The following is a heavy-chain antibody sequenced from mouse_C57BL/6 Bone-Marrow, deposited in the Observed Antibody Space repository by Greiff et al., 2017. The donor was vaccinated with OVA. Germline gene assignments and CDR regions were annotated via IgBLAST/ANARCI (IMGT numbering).Heavy chain of an antibody. Sequence: VQLQQSGAELVRPGASVKLSCTASGFNIKDDYMHWVKQRPEQGLEWIGWIDPENGDTEYASKFQGKATITADTSSNTAYLQLSSLTSEDTAVYYCTTGVYYGNYEGFAYWGQGTLDTVSA. CDR1: GFNIKDDY. D-gene: IGHD2-1*01. V-gene: IGHV14-4*01. CDR2: IDPENGDT. CDR3: TTGVYYGNYEGFAY. J-gene: IGHJ3*01.